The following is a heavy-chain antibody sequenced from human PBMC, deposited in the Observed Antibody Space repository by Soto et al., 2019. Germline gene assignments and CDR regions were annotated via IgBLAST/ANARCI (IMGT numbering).Heavy chain of an antibody. Sequence: QVQLVQSGAEVKKPGASVKVSCKASGYTFTSYDINWVRQATGQGLEWMGWMNPNSGNTGYAQKXXXXXTMTXNTSXSTAYMXLSXLRSEDTAVYYCARGPPYYYGSGSYYYYYNGMDVWGQGTTVTVSS. CDR2: MNPNSGNT. CDR3: ARGPPYYYGSGSYYYYYNGMDV. V-gene: IGHV1-8*01. CDR1: GYTFTSYD. D-gene: IGHD3-10*01. J-gene: IGHJ6*02.